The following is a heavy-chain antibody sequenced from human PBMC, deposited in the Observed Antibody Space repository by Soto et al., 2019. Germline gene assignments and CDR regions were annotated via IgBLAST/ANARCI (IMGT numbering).Heavy chain of an antibody. D-gene: IGHD6-19*01. V-gene: IGHV3-23*01. CDR3: AKYGRDNSAWKADY. CDR2: ISAGGGTT. J-gene: IGHJ4*02. CDR1: GSTFSSFS. Sequence: EVQLLESGGGLVQPGGSLRLSCVASGSTFSSFSMTWVRQAPGKGLEWVSAISAGGGTTNYADSVKDRFTISRDNSKSTLFLEMHSLRAEDTAVYYFAKYGRDNSAWKADYWGQGTLVTVSS.